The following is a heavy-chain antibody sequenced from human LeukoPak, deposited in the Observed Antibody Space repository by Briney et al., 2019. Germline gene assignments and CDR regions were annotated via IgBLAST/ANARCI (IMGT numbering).Heavy chain of an antibody. CDR2: IIPIFGTA. CDR3: ARDGDTAMVAWGYYYMDV. J-gene: IGHJ6*03. V-gene: IGHV1-69*13. CDR1: GGTFSSYA. D-gene: IGHD5-18*01. Sequence: ASVKVSCKASGGTFSSYAISWVRQAPGQGLEWTGGIIPIFGTANYAQKFQGRVTITADESTSTAYMELSSLRSEDTAVYYCARDGDTAMVAWGYYYMDVWGKGTTVTVSS.